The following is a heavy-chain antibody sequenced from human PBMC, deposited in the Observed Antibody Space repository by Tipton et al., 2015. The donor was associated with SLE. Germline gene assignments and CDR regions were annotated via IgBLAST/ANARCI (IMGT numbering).Heavy chain of an antibody. CDR3: ARDLDNWNSPPAY. D-gene: IGHD1-1*01. CDR2: ISSSSSSI. Sequence: SLRLSCATSGFTFSSYSMNWVRQAPGKGLEWVSYISSSSSSIYYADSVKGRFTISRDNAENSLYLQMNSLRAEDTAVYYCARDLDNWNSPPAYWGQGTLVTVSS. V-gene: IGHV3-48*01. J-gene: IGHJ4*02. CDR1: GFTFSSYS.